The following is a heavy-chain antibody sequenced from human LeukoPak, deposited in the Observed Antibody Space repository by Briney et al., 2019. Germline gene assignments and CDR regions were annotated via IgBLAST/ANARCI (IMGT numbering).Heavy chain of an antibody. CDR1: GYSFTSYW. D-gene: IGHD3-22*01. CDR2: IYPGDSDT. V-gene: IGHV5-51*01. CDR3: ARTAYYYDSSGYYAFDY. Sequence: GESLKISCKGSGYSFTSYWIGWVRQMPGKGLEWMGFIYPGDSDTRYSPSFQGQVTISADKSISTAYLQWSSLKASDTAMYYCARTAYYYDSSGYYAFDYWGQGTLVTVSS. J-gene: IGHJ4*02.